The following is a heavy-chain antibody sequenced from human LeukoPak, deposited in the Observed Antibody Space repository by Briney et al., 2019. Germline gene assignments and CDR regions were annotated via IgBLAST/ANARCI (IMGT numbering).Heavy chain of an antibody. CDR2: ISSSSSYI. D-gene: IGHD5-12*01. CDR3: ARDSGYDHETYYYYGMDV. Sequence: PGGSLRLSCAASGFTFSSYSMNWVRQAPGKGLEWVSSISSSSSYIYYADSVKGRFTISRDNAKSSLYLQMNSLRAEDTAVYYCARDSGYDHETYYYYGMDVWGQGTTVTVSS. J-gene: IGHJ6*02. V-gene: IGHV3-21*01. CDR1: GFTFSSYS.